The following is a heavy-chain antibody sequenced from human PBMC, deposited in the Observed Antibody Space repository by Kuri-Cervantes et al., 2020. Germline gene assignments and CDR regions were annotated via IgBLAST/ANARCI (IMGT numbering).Heavy chain of an antibody. J-gene: IGHJ4*02. CDR2: INTNTGNP. Sequence: ASVKVSCKASGYTFTANAMNWVRLAPGQGLGWMGWINTNTGNPTYAQGFIGRFVFSLDTSVSTAYLQISNLKAEDTAIYYCARWGGSGQKFYHFDYWGLGTLVTVSS. CDR1: GYTFTANA. CDR3: ARWGGSGQKFYHFDY. D-gene: IGHD3-10*01. V-gene: IGHV7-4-1*02.